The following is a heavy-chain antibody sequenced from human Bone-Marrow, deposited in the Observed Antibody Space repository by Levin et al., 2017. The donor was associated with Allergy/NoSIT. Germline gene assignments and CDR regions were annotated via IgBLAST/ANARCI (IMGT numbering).Heavy chain of an antibody. CDR2: IVPVFGTA. Sequence: KISCKASGGTFSDFAISWVRQAPGQGLEWMGGIVPVFGTAKYAQKFQDRVTITADESTSTAYMELSGLRSEDTAVYYCARDQRLVLSNWFDPWGQGTLVTVSS. CDR1: GGTFSDFA. CDR3: ARDQRLVLSNWFDP. V-gene: IGHV1-69*01. J-gene: IGHJ5*02. D-gene: IGHD2-21*01.